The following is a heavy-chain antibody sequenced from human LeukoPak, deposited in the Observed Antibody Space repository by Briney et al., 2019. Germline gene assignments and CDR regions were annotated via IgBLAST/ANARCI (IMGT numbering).Heavy chain of an antibody. V-gene: IGHV3-48*03. J-gene: IGHJ5*02. CDR1: GFSFRNHE. CDR3: AREARYSSSYPLDH. CDR2: ISTTGSTI. Sequence: GGSLRLSCAASGFSFRNHEMNWVRQAPGKGLEWVSYISTTGSTIYYADSVKGRITISRDNAKNTLSLLMNSLRAEDTAVYYCAREARYSSSYPLDHWGQGTLVTVSP. D-gene: IGHD6-6*01.